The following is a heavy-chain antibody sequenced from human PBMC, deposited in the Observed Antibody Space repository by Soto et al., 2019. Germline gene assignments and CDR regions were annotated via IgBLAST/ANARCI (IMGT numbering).Heavy chain of an antibody. D-gene: IGHD6-6*01. CDR1: GFTFSSYG. V-gene: IGHV3-30*18. Sequence: QVQLVESGGGVVQPGRSLRLSCAASGFTFSSYGMHWVRQAPGKGLEWVAVISYDGSNKYYADSVKGRFTISRDNSKNTLYLQMNSLRAEDTAVYYCAKDQLSIAGFRGLPFDPWGQGTLVTVSS. CDR3: AKDQLSIAGFRGLPFDP. CDR2: ISYDGSNK. J-gene: IGHJ5*02.